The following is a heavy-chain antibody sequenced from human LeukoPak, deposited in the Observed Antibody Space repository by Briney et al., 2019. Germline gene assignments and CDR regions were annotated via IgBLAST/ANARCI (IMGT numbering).Heavy chain of an antibody. CDR1: EFTFSSYE. CDR3: AELGITMIGGV. Sequence: GGSLRFSCAASEFTFSSYEMNWVRQAPGKGLEWVSYISSSGSTIYYADSVKGRFTISRDNAKNSLYLQMNGLRAEDTAVYYCAELGITMIGGVWGKGTTVTISS. V-gene: IGHV3-48*03. J-gene: IGHJ6*04. D-gene: IGHD3-10*02. CDR2: ISSSGSTI.